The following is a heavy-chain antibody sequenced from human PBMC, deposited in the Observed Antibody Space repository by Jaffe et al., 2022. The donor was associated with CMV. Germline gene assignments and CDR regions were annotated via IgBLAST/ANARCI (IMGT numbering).Heavy chain of an antibody. J-gene: IGHJ6*03. V-gene: IGHV3-74*01. D-gene: IGHD4-17*01. CDR3: ARDRYGDSLYYYYYYYMDV. CDR1: GFTFSSYW. CDR2: INSDGSST. Sequence: EVQLVESGGGLVQPGGSLRLSCAASGFTFSSYWMHWVRQAPGKGLVWVSRINSDGSSTSYADSVKGRFTISRDNAKNTLYLQMNSLRAEDTAVYYCARDRYGDSLYYYYYYYMDVWGKGTTVTVSS.